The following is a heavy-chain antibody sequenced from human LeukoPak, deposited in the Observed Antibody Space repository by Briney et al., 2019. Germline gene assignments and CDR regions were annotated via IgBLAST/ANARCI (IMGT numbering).Heavy chain of an antibody. CDR1: GITFSDYY. J-gene: IGHJ4*02. V-gene: IGHV3-23*01. Sequence: GGSLRLSCAASGITFSDYYMSWIRQAPGKGLEWVSAISNNGGYTYYADSVQGRFTISRDNSKSTLCLQMNSLRAEDTAVYYCAKQLGYCSDGSCYFPYWGQGTLVTVSS. CDR3: AKQLGYCSDGSCYFPY. D-gene: IGHD2-15*01. CDR2: ISNNGGYT.